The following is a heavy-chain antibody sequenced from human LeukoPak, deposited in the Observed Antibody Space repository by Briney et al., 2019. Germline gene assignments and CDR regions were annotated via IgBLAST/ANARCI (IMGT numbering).Heavy chain of an antibody. CDR3: VKGVGPRAPNGRVFEY. V-gene: IGHV3-23*01. CDR2: ITNDSDDT. D-gene: IGHD1-26*01. J-gene: IGHJ4*02. Sequence: GGSLRLSCAASGFTFSNYAMTWVRQAPGKGLDWVSIITNDSDDTKYADSVRGRFTISRDNSKNTPFLQMNTLRVDDTAVYYCVKGVGPRAPNGRVFEYWGQGALVTVSS. CDR1: GFTFSNYA.